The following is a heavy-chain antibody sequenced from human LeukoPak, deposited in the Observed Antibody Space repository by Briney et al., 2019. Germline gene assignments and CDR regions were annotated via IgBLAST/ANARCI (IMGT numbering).Heavy chain of an antibody. Sequence: SQTLSLTCAISGDSVSSNSVTWNRIRQSPSRGLEWLGRTYCRSTWYNDYAVSVRGRITVNPDTSKNQFSLHLNSVTPEDTAVYYCARRLTQYDCFDPWGQGILVTVSS. CDR2: TYCRSTWYN. V-gene: IGHV6-1*01. J-gene: IGHJ5*02. CDR3: ARRLTQYDCFDP. D-gene: IGHD2-2*01. CDR1: GDSVSSNSVT.